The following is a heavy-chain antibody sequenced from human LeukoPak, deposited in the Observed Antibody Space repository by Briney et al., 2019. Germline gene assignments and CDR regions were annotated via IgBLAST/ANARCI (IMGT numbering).Heavy chain of an antibody. Sequence: ASVKVSCKASGYTFTSYGISWVRQAPGQGLEWTGWISAYNGNTNYAQKLQGRVTMTTDTSTSTAYMELRSLRSDDTAVYYCARGGDYDSSGYYGPFDYWGQGTLVTVSS. D-gene: IGHD3-22*01. J-gene: IGHJ4*02. CDR2: ISAYNGNT. CDR3: ARGGDYDSSGYYGPFDY. CDR1: GYTFTSYG. V-gene: IGHV1-18*01.